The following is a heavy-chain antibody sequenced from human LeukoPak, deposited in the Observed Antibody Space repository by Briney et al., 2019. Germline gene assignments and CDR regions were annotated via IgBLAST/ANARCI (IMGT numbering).Heavy chain of an antibody. CDR1: GYTFTSYY. Sequence: ASVKLSCKSSGYTFTSYYIHWVRKAPGQGLEWMVIINPSVGSRSYAQKFQGRVTMTRATSTSTVYMELSSLRSEDTAVYYCARSNNYYESSGYYAKSRRDFDYWGQGTLVTVSS. J-gene: IGHJ4*02. D-gene: IGHD3-22*01. CDR3: ARSNNYYESSGYYAKSRRDFDY. V-gene: IGHV1-46*01. CDR2: INPSVGSR.